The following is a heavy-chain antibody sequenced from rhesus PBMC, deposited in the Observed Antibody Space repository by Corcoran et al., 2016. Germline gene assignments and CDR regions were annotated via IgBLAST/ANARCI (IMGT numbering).Heavy chain of an antibody. CDR2: TSPYNGNK. CDR3: TRATGTYGLDS. J-gene: IGHJ6*01. CDR1: GYTFTSYY. V-gene: IGHV1-1*01. D-gene: IGHD1-26*01. Sequence: QVQLVQSGAEIKQPGASVKLSCKASGYTFTSYYMHWVRQAPGKGLEWIGLTSPYNGNKGYAQNFQGRVTITTDTSTSTGYMELSSLVSEDTAVYYCTRATGTYGLDSWGQGVVVTVSS.